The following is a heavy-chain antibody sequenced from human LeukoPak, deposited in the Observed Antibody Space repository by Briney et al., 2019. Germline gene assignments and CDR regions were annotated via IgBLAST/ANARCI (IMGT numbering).Heavy chain of an antibody. CDR2: IKQDGSEK. Sequence: GGSLRLSCAASGFTFSSYWMSWVRQAPGKGLEWVANIKQDGSEKYYVDSVKGRFTISRDNAKNSLYLQMNSLRAEDTAVYYCARVPGGGYDVSDYWGQGTLVTVSS. CDR3: ARVPGGGYDVSDY. J-gene: IGHJ4*02. V-gene: IGHV3-7*01. CDR1: GFTFSSYW. D-gene: IGHD5-12*01.